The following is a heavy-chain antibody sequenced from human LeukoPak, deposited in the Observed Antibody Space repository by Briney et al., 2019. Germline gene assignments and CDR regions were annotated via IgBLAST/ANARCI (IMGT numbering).Heavy chain of an antibody. CDR1: GFTFSSSA. CDR2: ISDSGGST. V-gene: IGHV3-23*01. D-gene: IGHD3-9*01. CDR3: AKVSESNYDFLTGYYTPYYFDY. Sequence: GGSLRLSCAASGFTFSSSAMSWVRQAPGKGLEWVSGISDSGGSTYYADSVKGRFTISRDNSKNMLYLQMNSLRAKDTAVYYCAKVSESNYDFLTGYYTPYYFDYWGQGTLVTVSS. J-gene: IGHJ4*02.